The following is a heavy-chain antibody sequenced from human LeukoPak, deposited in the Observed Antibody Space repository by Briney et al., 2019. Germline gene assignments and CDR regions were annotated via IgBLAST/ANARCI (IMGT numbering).Heavy chain of an antibody. V-gene: IGHV3-30*18. Sequence: GGSLRLSCAASGFTFSSYGMHWVRQAPGKGLEWVAVVSYDGSNKYYAASVKGRFTTSRVNSKNTLYLQLNSLRAEDTAVYYCAKDGGCSSTTCYSPYYFDYWGQGTLVTVSS. D-gene: IGHD2-2*01. CDR3: AKDGGCSSTTCYSPYYFDY. J-gene: IGHJ4*02. CDR1: GFTFSSYG. CDR2: VSYDGSNK.